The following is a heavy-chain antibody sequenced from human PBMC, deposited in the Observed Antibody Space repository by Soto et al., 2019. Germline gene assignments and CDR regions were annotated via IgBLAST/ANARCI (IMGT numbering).Heavy chain of an antibody. D-gene: IGHD2-21*01. CDR2: VTSNGGGI. CDR1: GFAFSSYA. V-gene: IGHV3-64D*06. Sequence: GGSLRLSCSASGFAFSSYAMHWVRQAPGQGPEYVSAVTSNGGGIYYADSVKGRFTISRDNSKNTLYLQMSSLRAEDTAVYYCLNDVGSTISCCDCRFDVWGQGIMVTVSS. CDR3: LNDVGSTISCCDCRFDV. J-gene: IGHJ3*01.